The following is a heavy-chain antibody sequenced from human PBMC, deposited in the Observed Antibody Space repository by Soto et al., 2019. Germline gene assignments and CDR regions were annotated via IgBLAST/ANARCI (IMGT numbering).Heavy chain of an antibody. CDR3: ARMAGPWYFDL. CDR1: GGSFSGFY. J-gene: IGHJ2*01. V-gene: IGHV4-34*01. Sequence: PSETLSLTCAVHGGSFSGFYWTWIRQPPGKGLEWIGEINHSGSSNYNPPLKSRVTMSLDTSRNQFSLSLNSVTAADTAVYYCARMAGPWYFDLWGSGTL. CDR2: INHSGSS.